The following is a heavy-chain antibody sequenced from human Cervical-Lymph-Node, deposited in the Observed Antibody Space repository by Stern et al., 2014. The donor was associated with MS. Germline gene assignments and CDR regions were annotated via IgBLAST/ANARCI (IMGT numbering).Heavy chain of an antibody. Sequence: VQLLQSGAEVKKPGASVKVSCKTSGYTFTGSFMYWVRQAPGQGLEWVGRISPKSGATDYAEKFEGRLTLTRDTSISTAYMEVTRLTSDDTAVYYCARGPKFGAFDIWGQGTMVIISA. D-gene: IGHD3-3*01. V-gene: IGHV1-2*06. CDR3: ARGPKFGAFDI. CDR2: ISPKSGAT. CDR1: GYTFTGSF. J-gene: IGHJ3*02.